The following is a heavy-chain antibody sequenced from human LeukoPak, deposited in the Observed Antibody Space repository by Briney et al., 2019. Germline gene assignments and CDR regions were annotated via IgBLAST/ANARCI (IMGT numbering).Heavy chain of an antibody. D-gene: IGHD3-10*01. Sequence: GGSLRLSCAASGFTFSSYAMSWVRQAPGKGLEWVSAISGSGGSTYYADSVKGRFTISRDNSKNTLYLQMNSLRAEDTAVYYCAKDNVLLWFGELSTFGYWGQGTLVTVSS. CDR3: AKDNVLLWFGELSTFGY. V-gene: IGHV3-23*01. J-gene: IGHJ4*02. CDR1: GFTFSSYA. CDR2: ISGSGGST.